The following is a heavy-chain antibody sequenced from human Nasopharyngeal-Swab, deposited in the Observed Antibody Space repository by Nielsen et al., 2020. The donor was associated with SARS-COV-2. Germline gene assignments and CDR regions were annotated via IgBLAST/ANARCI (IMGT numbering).Heavy chain of an antibody. V-gene: IGHV3-73*01. CDR2: IGDKDHNYAT. CDR1: GFIFSGSA. J-gene: IGHJ4*02. Sequence: GESLISCAASGFIFSGSAMHWVRQASGKGLEWVGRIGDKDHNYATTYGAAVKGRFTISRDDSKNTAFLQMDSLKTEDTALYYCTTDYYFDYWGQGTLVTVSS. CDR3: TTDYYFDY.